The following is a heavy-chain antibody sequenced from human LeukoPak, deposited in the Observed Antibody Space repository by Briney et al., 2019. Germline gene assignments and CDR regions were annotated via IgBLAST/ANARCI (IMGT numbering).Heavy chain of an antibody. V-gene: IGHV4-34*01. Sequence: SETLSLTCAVYGGSFSGYYWSWIRQPPGKGLEWIGEINHSGSTNYNPSLKSRVTISVDRSKNQFSLKLSSVTAADTPVYYCARAGRHYDFWSGYYQNWFDPWGQGTLVTVSS. CDR3: ARAGRHYDFWSGYYQNWFDP. CDR2: INHSGST. J-gene: IGHJ5*02. D-gene: IGHD3-3*01. CDR1: GGSFSGYY.